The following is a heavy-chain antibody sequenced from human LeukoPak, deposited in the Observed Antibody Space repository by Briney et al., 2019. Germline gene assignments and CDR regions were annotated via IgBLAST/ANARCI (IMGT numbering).Heavy chain of an antibody. D-gene: IGHD3-22*01. CDR2: ISWNSGSI. J-gene: IGHJ3*02. V-gene: IGHV3-9*01. CDR3: AKDYYDRSGAFDI. CDR1: GFTFDDYA. Sequence: GRSLRLSCAASGFTFDDYAMHWVRQAPGQGLEWVSGISWNSGSIGYADSVKGRFTISRDNAKNSLYLQMNSLRAEDTALYYCAKDYYDRSGAFDIWGQGTMVTVSS.